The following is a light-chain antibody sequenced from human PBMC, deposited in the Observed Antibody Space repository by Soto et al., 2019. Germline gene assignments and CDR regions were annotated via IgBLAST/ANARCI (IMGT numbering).Light chain of an antibody. CDR2: GAS. CDR3: QQYGNSPQIT. CDR1: QSVSSN. Sequence: ERVMTQSPATLSVSPGERATLSCRASQSVSSNLAWYQQKPGQAPRLFIYGASTRATAIPPRFSGSGSGTEFTLTISRLEPEDFAVYYCQQYGNSPQITFGQGTRLEIK. J-gene: IGKJ5*01. V-gene: IGKV3-15*01.